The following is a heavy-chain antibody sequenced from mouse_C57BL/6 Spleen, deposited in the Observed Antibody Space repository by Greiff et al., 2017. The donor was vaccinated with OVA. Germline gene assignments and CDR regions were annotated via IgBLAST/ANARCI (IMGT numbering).Heavy chain of an antibody. Sequence: DVKLVESGGGLVKPGGSLKLSCAASGFTFSSYAMSWVRQTPEKRLEWVATISDGGSYTYYPDNVKGRFTISRDNAKNNLYLQMSHLKSEDTAMYYCARDEENPPYWGQGTLVTVSA. CDR2: ISDGGSYT. CDR1: GFTFSSYA. J-gene: IGHJ3*01. V-gene: IGHV5-4*01. CDR3: ARDEENPPY.